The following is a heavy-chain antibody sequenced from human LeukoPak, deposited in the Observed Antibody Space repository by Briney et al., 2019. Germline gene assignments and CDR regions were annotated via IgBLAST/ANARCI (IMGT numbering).Heavy chain of an antibody. CDR3: ARYDSSGYDY. CDR2: INPNSGGT. Sequence: ASVKVSCKASGYTFTSYDINWVRQATGQGLEWMGRINPNSGGTNYAQKFQGRVTMTRDTSISTAYMELSRLRSDDTAVYYCARYDSSGYDYWGQGTLVTVSS. CDR1: GYTFTSYD. J-gene: IGHJ4*02. V-gene: IGHV1-2*06. D-gene: IGHD3-22*01.